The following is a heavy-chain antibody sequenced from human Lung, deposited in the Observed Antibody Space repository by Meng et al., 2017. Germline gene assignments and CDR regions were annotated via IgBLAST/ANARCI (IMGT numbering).Heavy chain of an antibody. CDR1: GFFVSRYA. CDR3: AQSWGGGGVDY. CDR2: ISGTGGST. J-gene: IGHJ4*02. Sequence: GFFVSRYAMHWVRQAPGKGLEWVSNISGTGGSTYYADSVTGRFTISRDNSRNTLYLQMNSLRGEDTAVYYCAQSWGGGGVDYWGQGTLVTVSS. D-gene: IGHD2-21*01. V-gene: IGHV3-23*01.